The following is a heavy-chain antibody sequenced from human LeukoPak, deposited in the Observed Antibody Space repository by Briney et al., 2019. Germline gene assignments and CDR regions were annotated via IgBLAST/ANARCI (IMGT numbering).Heavy chain of an antibody. J-gene: IGHJ4*02. V-gene: IGHV3-30*02. D-gene: IGHD6-6*01. CDR2: IQSDGSIK. Sequence: GGSLRLSCAASGFTFSNYGMHWVRQAPGKGLEWVAFIQSDGSIKYYADSVKGRFTISRDNSKNTLFLQTNSLRAGDMAVYYCARDQYRSSYYLDCWGQGTLVTVSS. CDR3: ARDQYRSSYYLDC. CDR1: GFTFSNYG.